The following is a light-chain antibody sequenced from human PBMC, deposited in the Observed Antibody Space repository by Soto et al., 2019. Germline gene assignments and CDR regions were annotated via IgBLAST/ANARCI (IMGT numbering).Light chain of an antibody. J-gene: IGKJ5*01. Sequence: DIQLTQSLPSLSASVLERGAIXCQASQDISNYLNWYQQKPGKAPKLLIYDASNFQSGVPSRFSGSGSGTHFTLTISSLQPEDFATYYCQQLHGYPITFGQGTRLEI. V-gene: IGKV1-33*01. CDR1: QDISNY. CDR3: QQLHGYPIT. CDR2: DAS.